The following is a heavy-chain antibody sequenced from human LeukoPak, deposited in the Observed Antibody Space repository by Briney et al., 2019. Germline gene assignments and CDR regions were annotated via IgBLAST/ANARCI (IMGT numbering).Heavy chain of an antibody. Sequence: HTLSLTCAISGESVYSNSAAWNWIRQSPSRGLEWLGRTYYRSKWYNDYAVSVKSRITINPDTSKNQFSLQLNSVTPEDTAVYYCARDLKLAYYYGMDVWGKGTTVTVSS. D-gene: IGHD6-13*01. CDR2: TYYRSKWYN. V-gene: IGHV6-1*01. CDR3: ARDLKLAYYYGMDV. CDR1: GESVYSNSAA. J-gene: IGHJ6*04.